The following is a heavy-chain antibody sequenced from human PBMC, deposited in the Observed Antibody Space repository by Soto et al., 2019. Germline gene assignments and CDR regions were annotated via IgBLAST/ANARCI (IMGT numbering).Heavy chain of an antibody. Sequence: ASVKVSCMASGYTFSDYGISWLRQAAGQGVEWVGWIGTCNGNTNSAQKLQGRVTMPTDTSTNTAYTALTSLTSDDTAMYYCARGPQSTGWRGKWFDPWGQGTPVTVPQ. CDR3: ARGPQSTGWRGKWFDP. J-gene: IGHJ5*02. CDR1: GYTFSDYG. CDR2: IGTCNGNT. D-gene: IGHD6-19*01. V-gene: IGHV1-18*01.